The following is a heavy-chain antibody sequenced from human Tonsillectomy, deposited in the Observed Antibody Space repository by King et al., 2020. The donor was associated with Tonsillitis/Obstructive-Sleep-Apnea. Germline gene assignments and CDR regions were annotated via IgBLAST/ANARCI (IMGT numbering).Heavy chain of an antibody. J-gene: IGHJ3*02. D-gene: IGHD1-20*01. CDR1: GYSFTSNW. V-gene: IGHV5-51*01. Sequence: VQLVESGAEVKRPGESLKISCKGSGYSFTSNWIGWVRQMPGKGLEWMGIIYPGDSDTRYSPSFQGQVTISADKSINTAYLQWSSLKASDTAMYYCARVGMEGNWAFDIWGQGTMVTVSS. CDR2: IYPGDSDT. CDR3: ARVGMEGNWAFDI.